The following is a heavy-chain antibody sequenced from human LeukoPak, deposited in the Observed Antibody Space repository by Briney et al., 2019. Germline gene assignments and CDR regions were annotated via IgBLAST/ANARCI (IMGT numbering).Heavy chain of an antibody. Sequence: GGSLRLSCAASGFTFRSYWMTWVRQAPGKGLEWVANINQDGSEIYYMDSVKGRFTISRDSAKNSLYLEMNSLRGEDTAVYYCARDYGLAGLFWYFDLWGRGTLVTVSS. V-gene: IGHV3-7*03. CDR3: ARDYGLAGLFWYFDL. CDR2: INQDGSEI. D-gene: IGHD6-19*01. CDR1: GFTFRSYW. J-gene: IGHJ2*01.